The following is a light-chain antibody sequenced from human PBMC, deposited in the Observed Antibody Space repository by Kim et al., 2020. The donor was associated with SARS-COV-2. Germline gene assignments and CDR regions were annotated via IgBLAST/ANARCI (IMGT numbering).Light chain of an antibody. J-gene: IGKJ3*01. CDR3: QQRSNWLFT. CDR2: DVS. CDR1: QSVSSY. V-gene: IGKV3-11*01. Sequence: EIVLTQSPAPLSLSPGERATLSCRASQSVSSYLAWYQQKPGQAPRLLIYDVSNRATGIPARFSGSGSGTDFTLTISSLEPEDFAVYYCQQRSNWLFTFGPGTKVDIK.